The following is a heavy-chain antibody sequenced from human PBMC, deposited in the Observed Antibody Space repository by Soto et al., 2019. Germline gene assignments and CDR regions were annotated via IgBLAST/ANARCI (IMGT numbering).Heavy chain of an antibody. CDR2: IDPSDSYT. V-gene: IGHV5-10-1*01. CDR3: ARQRYDSRALDY. Sequence: PGASLKISCKGSRYSFTSYWISWARQMPGKGLEWMGRIDPSDSYTNYSPSFQVHVTISADKSISTAYLQWSSLKASDTAMYYCARQRYDSRALDYWGEGTLVTVSS. CDR1: RYSFTSYW. D-gene: IGHD3-22*01. J-gene: IGHJ4*02.